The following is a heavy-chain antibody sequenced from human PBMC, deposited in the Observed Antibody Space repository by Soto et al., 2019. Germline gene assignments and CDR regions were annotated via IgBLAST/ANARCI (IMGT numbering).Heavy chain of an antibody. V-gene: IGHV3-23*01. Sequence: EVQLLESGGGLVQPGGSLRLSCAASGFTFLSFDMSWVRQAPGKGLEWVSSISTGGTTTYYADSVKGRCTVSRDNSKNTLYLQINSLRAEDTAVYYCARGARDPDNWGQGTLVTVSS. CDR1: GFTFLSFD. CDR3: ARGARDPDN. J-gene: IGHJ4*02. CDR2: ISTGGTTT.